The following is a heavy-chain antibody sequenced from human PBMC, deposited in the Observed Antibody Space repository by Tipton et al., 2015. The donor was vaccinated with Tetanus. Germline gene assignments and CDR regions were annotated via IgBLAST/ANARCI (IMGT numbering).Heavy chain of an antibody. CDR2: IYSNGTA. CDR1: GGSISTTSYL. D-gene: IGHD3-22*01. Sequence: TLSLTCTVSGGSISTTSYLWGWVRQPPEKGLQWIATIYSNGTAYYNSSVKSRGSISIDTSKNLCSLKLSSVTAADTAVYYCAIFYYDTGGFYPLWDYWGQGRLSSSP. V-gene: IGHV4-39*02. CDR3: AIFYYDTGGFYPLWDY. J-gene: IGHJ4*02.